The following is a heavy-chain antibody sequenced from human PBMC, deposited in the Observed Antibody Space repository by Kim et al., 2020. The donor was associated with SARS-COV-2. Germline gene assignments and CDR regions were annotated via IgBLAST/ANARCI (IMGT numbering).Heavy chain of an antibody. CDR1: GGTFSSYA. CDR3: AREGGYSSSWYTHYGIDV. CDR2: IIPIFGTA. Sequence: SVKVSCKASGGTFSSYAISWVRQAPGQGLEWMGGIIPIFGTANYAQKFQGRVTITADESTSTAYMELSSLRSEDTAVYYCAREGGYSSSWYTHYGIDVWGQGTTVTVYS. V-gene: IGHV1-69*13. D-gene: IGHD6-13*01. J-gene: IGHJ6*02.